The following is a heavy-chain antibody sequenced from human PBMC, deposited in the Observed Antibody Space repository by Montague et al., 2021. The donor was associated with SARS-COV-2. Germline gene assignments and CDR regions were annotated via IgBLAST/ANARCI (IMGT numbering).Heavy chain of an antibody. CDR2: IYNSGST. D-gene: IGHD3-22*01. CDR3: ARHGKTRIATIVVIIGYFDY. Sequence: SETLSLTCTVSGGSISSSSYYWGWIRQPPGKGLEWIGRIYNSGSTYYNPSLKSRVTISVDTSKNQFSLKLSSVTAADTAVYYCARHGKTRIATIVVIIGYFDYWGQGTLVTVSS. V-gene: IGHV4-39*01. CDR1: GGSISSSSYY. J-gene: IGHJ4*02.